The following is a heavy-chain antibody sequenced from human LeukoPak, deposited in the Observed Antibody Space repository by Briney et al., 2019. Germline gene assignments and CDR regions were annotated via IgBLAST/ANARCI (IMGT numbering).Heavy chain of an antibody. CDR1: GFTFSSYA. D-gene: IGHD4-23*01. V-gene: IGHV3-30*04. CDR2: ISYDGSNK. CDR3: ARDLIDYSGNDYYYYYGMDV. J-gene: IGHJ6*02. Sequence: GGSLRLSCAASGFTFSSYAMHWVRQAPGKGLEWVAVISYDGSNKYYADSVKGRFTISRDNSKNTLYLQMNSLRAEDTSVYYCARDLIDYSGNDYYYYYGMDVWGQGTTVTVSS.